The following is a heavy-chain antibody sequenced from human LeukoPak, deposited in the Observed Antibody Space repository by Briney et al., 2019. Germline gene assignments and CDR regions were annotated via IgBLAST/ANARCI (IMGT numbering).Heavy chain of an antibody. D-gene: IGHD6-13*01. Sequence: PGGSLRLSCAPSGFTFRNYAMHWVRQAPGKGLEWVAVISYAGSNEHYADSVKGRFTISRDNSKNTLFLQMNSLRAEDTAVYYCARDGNSSSWPYYYYYYMDVWGKGTTVTISS. CDR2: ISYAGSNE. CDR1: GFTFRNYA. CDR3: ARDGNSSSWPYYYYYYMDV. J-gene: IGHJ6*03. V-gene: IGHV3-30*04.